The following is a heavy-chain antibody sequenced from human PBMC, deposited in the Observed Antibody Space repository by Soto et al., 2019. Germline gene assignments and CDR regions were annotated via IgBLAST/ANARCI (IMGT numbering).Heavy chain of an antibody. J-gene: IGHJ5*02. Sequence: QVPLVQSGGEVKKPGASVKVSCKASGYTFRTYAINWVRQAPGQGLEWMGWITAYHGNTNYEPKFQGRVTMTTDTSTSTAYMELRSLRSDDTAVYYCARDAEAARPGWFDPWGQGTLVTVSS. CDR3: ARDAEAARPGWFDP. CDR1: GYTFRTYA. V-gene: IGHV1-18*01. D-gene: IGHD6-6*01. CDR2: ITAYHGNT.